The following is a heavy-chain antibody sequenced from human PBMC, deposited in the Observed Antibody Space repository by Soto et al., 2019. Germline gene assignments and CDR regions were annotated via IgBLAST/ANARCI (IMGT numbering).Heavy chain of an antibody. CDR1: GYTFTSYA. CDR2: INAGNGNT. J-gene: IGHJ4*02. CDR3: ARDLGGWPDY. V-gene: IGHV1-3*01. Sequence: ASVKVSCKDSGYTFTSYAIHWVRQAPGQRLEWMGWINAGNGNTKYSQKIQDRVTITRDTSASTAYMELSSLRSEDTAVYYCARDLGGWPDYWGQGTLVTVSS. D-gene: IGHD6-19*01.